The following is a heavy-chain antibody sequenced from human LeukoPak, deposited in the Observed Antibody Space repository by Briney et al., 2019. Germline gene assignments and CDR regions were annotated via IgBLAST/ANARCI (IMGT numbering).Heavy chain of an antibody. CDR1: GFTFDDYA. Sequence: PGGSLRFSCAASGFTFDDYAMHWVRQAPGKGLEWVSGISWNSGSIGYADSVKGRFTISRDNAKNSLYLQMNSLRAEDTALYYCAKDKEYSSSSGFDYWGQGTLVTVSS. V-gene: IGHV3-9*01. D-gene: IGHD6-6*01. CDR2: ISWNSGSI. CDR3: AKDKEYSSSSGFDY. J-gene: IGHJ4*02.